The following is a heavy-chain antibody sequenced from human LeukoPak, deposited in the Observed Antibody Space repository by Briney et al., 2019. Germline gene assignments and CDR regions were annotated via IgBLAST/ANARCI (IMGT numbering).Heavy chain of an antibody. CDR2: ISYSGST. CDR3: AREGTAGTNLNWFDP. D-gene: IGHD1-1*01. V-gene: IGHV4-59*01. J-gene: IGHJ5*02. CDR1: GGXISTYY. Sequence: SETLSLTCTVSGGXISTYYWSWIRQPPGKGLEWIGYISYSGSTNFNPSLKSRVTISVDTSKNQFSLKLSSVTAADTAVYYCAREGTAGTNLNWFDPWGQGTLATVSS.